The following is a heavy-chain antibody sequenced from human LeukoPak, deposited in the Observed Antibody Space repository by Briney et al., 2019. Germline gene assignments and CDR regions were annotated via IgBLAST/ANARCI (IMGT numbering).Heavy chain of an antibody. J-gene: IGHJ4*02. CDR2: IYSDGTT. CDR1: GFTVSSNY. V-gene: IGHV3-66*01. D-gene: IGHD1-26*01. CDR3: ARDPLLYSGTYYVDF. Sequence: GGSLRLSCAASGFTVSSNYMTWVRQAPGKGLEWVSVIYSDGTTHYADSVKGRFTISRDSSKNTLYLQMNSLRAEDTAVYYCARDPLLYSGTYYVDFWGQGILVTVSS.